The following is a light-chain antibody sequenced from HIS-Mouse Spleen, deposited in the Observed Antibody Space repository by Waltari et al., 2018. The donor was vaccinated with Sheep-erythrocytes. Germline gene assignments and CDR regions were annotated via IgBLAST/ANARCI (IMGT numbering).Light chain of an antibody. Sequence: QSALTQPASVSGSPGQSITISCTGTSSDVGGYNLVSWYQQPPGKAPKLIIYEGSKRPSGVSNRCAGSKSGNTDSLTISGLQAEDEADYYCCSYAGSSTPWVFGGGTKLTVL. CDR1: SSDVGGYNL. CDR2: EGS. CDR3: CSYAGSSTPWV. V-gene: IGLV2-23*01. J-gene: IGLJ3*02.